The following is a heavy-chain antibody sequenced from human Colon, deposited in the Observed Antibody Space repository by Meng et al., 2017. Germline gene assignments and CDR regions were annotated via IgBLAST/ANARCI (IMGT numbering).Heavy chain of an antibody. CDR2: IKQDGSEK. Sequence: GGSLRLSCVTSGFTFSTSWMSWVRQAPGVGLEVVANIKQDGSEKSYVDSVRGRFTISRDNAKNSLYLQMNSLRAEDTAVYYCARDLFLPGLRLAFDYWGQGTPVTVSS. CDR1: GFTFSTSW. D-gene: IGHD4-17*01. V-gene: IGHV3-7*01. J-gene: IGHJ4*01. CDR3: ARDLFLPGLRLAFDY.